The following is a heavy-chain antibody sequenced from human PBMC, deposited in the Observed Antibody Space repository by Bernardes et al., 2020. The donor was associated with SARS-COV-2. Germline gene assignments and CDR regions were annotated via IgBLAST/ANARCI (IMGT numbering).Heavy chain of an antibody. CDR3: ERDLYGNFGTDYYDAMDV. CDR1: GFTFSSYC. D-gene: IGHD3-10*01. J-gene: IGHJ6*02. Sequence: GGSLRLSCAASGFTFSSYCMSWVRQAPGKGLEWVAIIKQDGSEKYYVDSVKGRFTLSRDNAKSSLYLQMNSLRVEDTAVYYCERDLYGNFGTDYYDAMDVWGQGTTGTVSS. CDR2: IKQDGSEK. V-gene: IGHV3-7*01.